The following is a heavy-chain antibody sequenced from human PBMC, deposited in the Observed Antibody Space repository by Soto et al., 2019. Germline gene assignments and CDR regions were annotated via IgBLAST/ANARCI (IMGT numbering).Heavy chain of an antibody. CDR1: GYTFTSYY. V-gene: IGHV1-46*03. J-gene: IGHJ1*01. CDR3: AGLGVTAAFQH. Sequence: ASVKVSCKASGYTFTSYYMHWVRQAPGQGLGWMGIINPSGGSTSNARKFQGRVTMTRDTSTSTVYMELSSLRSEDTAVYYCAGLGVTAAFQHWGQGTLVTVSS. D-gene: IGHD2-21*02. CDR2: INPSGGST.